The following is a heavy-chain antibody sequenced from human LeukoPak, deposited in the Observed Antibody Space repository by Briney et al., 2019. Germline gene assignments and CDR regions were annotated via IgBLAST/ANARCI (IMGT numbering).Heavy chain of an antibody. Sequence: GGSLRLSCAASGFTFSRYWMTWVRQAPGRGLEWVANIKGDGSEKYYADSVRGQFTISRDNAKNSMYLQMNSLKTEDTAVYFCVREYFYGMDVWGQGTTVTVSS. V-gene: IGHV3-7*05. CDR1: GFTFSRYW. CDR2: IKGDGSEK. CDR3: VREYFYGMDV. J-gene: IGHJ6*02.